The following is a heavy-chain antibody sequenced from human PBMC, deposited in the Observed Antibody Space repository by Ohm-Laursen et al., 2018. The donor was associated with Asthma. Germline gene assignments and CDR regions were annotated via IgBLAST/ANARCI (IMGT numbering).Heavy chain of an antibody. V-gene: IGHV3-74*01. CDR1: GFIVSDYF. CDR3: ARGNLEGLQ. Sequence: SLRLSCTASGFIVSDYFMHWVRQRPGEGLVWISHLFPDGRSTNYADSVRGRFTFSRDDAQNTVYLQMHSLRVDDTAVYYCARGNLEGLQWGQGTLVTVSS. J-gene: IGHJ4*02. CDR2: LFPDGRST. D-gene: IGHD5-24*01.